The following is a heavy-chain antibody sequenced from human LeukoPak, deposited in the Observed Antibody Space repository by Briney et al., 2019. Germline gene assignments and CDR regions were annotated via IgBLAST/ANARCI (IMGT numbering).Heavy chain of an antibody. D-gene: IGHD3-22*01. V-gene: IGHV3-30*02. CDR1: GFTFSNYG. J-gene: IGHJ4*02. Sequence: PGGSLRLSCAASGFTFSNYGMHWVRQAPGKGLEWVAFIRFDGSNKYYTDSVKGRFTISRDNSKNTLYLQMNSLRAEDTALYYGAKGIYYDNSGYYSLFDHWGQGTLVTVSS. CDR3: AKGIYYDNSGYYSLFDH. CDR2: IRFDGSNK.